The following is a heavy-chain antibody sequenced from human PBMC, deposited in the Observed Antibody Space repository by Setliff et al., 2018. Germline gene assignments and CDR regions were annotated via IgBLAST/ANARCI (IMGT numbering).Heavy chain of an antibody. J-gene: IGHJ5*02. V-gene: IGHV1-69*13. CDR3: ARVELRRAAAGFNYFDP. Sequence: VASVKVSCKASGGIFSTYSFSWVRQAPGQGLEWMGGIIPMFGTTNYAQSFQGRLTITADESTSTAYMELRSLRSDDTAVYYCARVELRRAAAGFNYFDPWGQGTPVTVSS. D-gene: IGHD6-13*01. CDR1: GGIFSTYS. CDR2: IIPMFGTT.